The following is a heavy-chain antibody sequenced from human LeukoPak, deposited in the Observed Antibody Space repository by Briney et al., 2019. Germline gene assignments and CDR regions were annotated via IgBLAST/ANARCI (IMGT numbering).Heavy chain of an antibody. V-gene: IGHV1-8*02. Sequence: ASVKVSCKASGYTFRSYDINWVRQATGQGLEWMGWMNPNSGNTGYAQKFQGRVTMTSNTATSTAYMELRSLRFEDTAVYYCARVRYDFWSGYYYWGQGTLVTVSS. CDR2: MNPNSGNT. CDR1: GYTFRSYD. J-gene: IGHJ4*02. D-gene: IGHD3-3*01. CDR3: ARVRYDFWSGYYY.